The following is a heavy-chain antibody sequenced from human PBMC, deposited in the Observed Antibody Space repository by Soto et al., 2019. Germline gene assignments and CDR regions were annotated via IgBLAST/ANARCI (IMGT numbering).Heavy chain of an antibody. CDR1: GFTFSIYA. CDR3: AKDAPGSGWLSDY. J-gene: IGHJ4*02. V-gene: IGHV3-23*01. Sequence: QTGGSLRLSCAASGFTFSIYAMSWVRQAPGKGLGWVSTIGGSGGGTSYADFVRGRFTISRDNSKNTLYLQMNSLRAEDTAVYYCAKDAPGSGWLSDYWGQGTLVTVSS. CDR2: IGGSGGGT. D-gene: IGHD3-22*01.